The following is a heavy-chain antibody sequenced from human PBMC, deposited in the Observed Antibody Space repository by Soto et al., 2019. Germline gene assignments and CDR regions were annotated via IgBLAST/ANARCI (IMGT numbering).Heavy chain of an antibody. CDR2: IYHSGST. D-gene: IGHD3-10*01. V-gene: IGHV4-4*02. CDR3: ARDGPLLWFGENYGMDV. J-gene: IGHJ6*02. Sequence: QVQLQESGPGLVKPSGTLSLTCAVSGGSISSSNWWSWVRQPPGKGLEWIGEIYHSGSTNYNPSLKRRVTISVDKSKNQFSLKLSSVTAADTAVYYCARDGPLLWFGENYGMDVWGQGTTVTVSS. CDR1: GGSISSSNW.